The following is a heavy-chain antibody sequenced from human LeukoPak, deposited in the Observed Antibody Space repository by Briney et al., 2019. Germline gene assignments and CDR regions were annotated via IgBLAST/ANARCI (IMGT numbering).Heavy chain of an antibody. D-gene: IGHD3-22*01. Sequence: PGGSLRLSCAASGFTFGSYAVNWVRQAPGKGLEWVSSISGSGGSTYYADSVKGRFTISRGNSENTLYLQMSSLRAEDTAVYYCAKDRGRYYDSSGYYWGYYFDSWGQGILVTVST. CDR1: GFTFGSYA. V-gene: IGHV3-23*01. CDR2: ISGSGGST. CDR3: AKDRGRYYDSSGYYWGYYFDS. J-gene: IGHJ4*02.